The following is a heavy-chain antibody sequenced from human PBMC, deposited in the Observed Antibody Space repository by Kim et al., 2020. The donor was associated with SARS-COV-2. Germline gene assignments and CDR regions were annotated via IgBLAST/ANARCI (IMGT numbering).Heavy chain of an antibody. D-gene: IGHD3-10*01. CDR3: AKDTSGYFDY. CDR1: GFTFDDYA. Sequence: GGSLRLSCAASGFTFDDYAMHWVRQAPGKGLEWVSGISWNSGSIGYADSVKGRFTISRDNAKNSLYLQMNSLRAEDTALYYCAKDTSGYFDYWGQGTLVT. J-gene: IGHJ4*02. V-gene: IGHV3-9*01. CDR2: ISWNSGSI.